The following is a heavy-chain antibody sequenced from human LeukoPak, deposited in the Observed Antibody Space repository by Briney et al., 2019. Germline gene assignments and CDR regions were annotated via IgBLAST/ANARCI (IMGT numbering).Heavy chain of an antibody. D-gene: IGHD2-8*01. CDR2: INHSGST. CDR1: GGSISSTGYY. V-gene: IGHV4-34*01. J-gene: IGHJ4*02. Sequence: SETLSLTCSVSGGSISSTGYYWSWIRQPPGKGLEWIGEINHSGSTNYNPSLKSRVTISVDTSKNQFSLKLSSVTAADTAVYYCARRGEVYAILDYWGQGTLVTVSS. CDR3: ARRGEVYAILDY.